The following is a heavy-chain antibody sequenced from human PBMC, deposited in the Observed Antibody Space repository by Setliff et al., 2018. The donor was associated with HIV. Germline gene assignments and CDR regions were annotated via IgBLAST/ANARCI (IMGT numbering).Heavy chain of an antibody. Sequence: PSETLSLTCTVSGGSINSYYWNWXWQSPGKGLEWIGYIGYNGDTSYNPSLNSRVTLSVDTSKNQFSLKLSSLTAADTAVYYCARGRTQWPNYNYFDPWGLGTLVTVPQ. V-gene: IGHV4-59*08. CDR1: GGSINSYY. CDR2: IGYNGDT. J-gene: IGHJ5*02. CDR3: ARGRTQWPNYNYFDP. D-gene: IGHD6-19*01.